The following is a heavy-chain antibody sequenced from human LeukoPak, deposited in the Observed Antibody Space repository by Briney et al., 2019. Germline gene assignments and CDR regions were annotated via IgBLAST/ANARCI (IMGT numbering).Heavy chain of an antibody. CDR2: VDHSGNT. Sequence: PSETLSLTCAVYGGSFSGCYWSWIRQPPARGLPEIVEVDHSGNTNYNPSVNTRVNISLDTSKTQFSLKLTSATAADTAVYYCARDSPGYSSGWYDPFGQGTLVTVTS. V-gene: IGHV4-34*01. D-gene: IGHD6-19*01. J-gene: IGHJ5*02. CDR3: ARDSPGYSSGWYDP. CDR1: GGSFSGCY.